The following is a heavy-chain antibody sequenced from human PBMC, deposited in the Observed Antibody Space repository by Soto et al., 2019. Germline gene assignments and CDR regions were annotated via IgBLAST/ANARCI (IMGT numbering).Heavy chain of an antibody. V-gene: IGHV3-30-3*01. CDR3: ARGLPMVRGVIINYYGMDV. CDR1: GCTFGSYA. Sequence: GGSLRLSCGASGCTFGSYAMHCIRQAPGKGLEWVAVISYDGSNKYYADSVKGRFTISRDNSKNTLYLQMNSLRAEDTAVYYCARGLPMVRGVIINYYGMDVWGQGTTVTVSS. J-gene: IGHJ6*02. CDR2: ISYDGSNK. D-gene: IGHD3-10*01.